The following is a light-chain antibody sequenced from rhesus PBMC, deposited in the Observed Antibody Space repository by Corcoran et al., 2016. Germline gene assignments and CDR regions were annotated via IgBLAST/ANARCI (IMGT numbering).Light chain of an antibody. CDR1: QSLLNSGGETY. J-gene: IGKJ2*01. V-gene: IGKV2-90*01. CDR3: LQGIQLPYS. CDR2: EVS. Sequence: DIVMTQTPLSLPVTPGEPASISCRSSQSLLNSGGETYLYWYLLKPGQSPQFLLYEVSNRASGVPDRFSGSGSGTDFTLKISRVEAEDVGVYYCLQGIQLPYSFGQGTKVEIK.